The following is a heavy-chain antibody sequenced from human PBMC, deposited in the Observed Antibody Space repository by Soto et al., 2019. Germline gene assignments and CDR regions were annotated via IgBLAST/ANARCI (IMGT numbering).Heavy chain of an antibody. CDR2: IYHSGST. Sequence: SETLSLTCTVSGGSINYSYWTWIRQPPGKGLEWIGSIYHSGSTYYNPSLKSRVTISVDTSKNQFSLKLSSVTAADTAVYYCAREFGQWLVLDYYYGMDVWGQGTTVTVSS. CDR1: GGSINYSY. V-gene: IGHV4-38-2*02. J-gene: IGHJ6*02. D-gene: IGHD6-19*01. CDR3: AREFGQWLVLDYYYGMDV.